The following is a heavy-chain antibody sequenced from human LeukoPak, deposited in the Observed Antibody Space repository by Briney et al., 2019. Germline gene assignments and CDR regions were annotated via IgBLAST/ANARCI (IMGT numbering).Heavy chain of an antibody. D-gene: IGHD3-22*01. J-gene: IGHJ4*02. Sequence: GASVKVSCKASGYTFSGYYMHWVRQAPGQGLEWMGWINPKSGGTNYAQKFQGRVTMTRDTSISTAYMELSRLRFDDTAVYYCASGSSFDSSGRGFDYRGQGTLVTVSS. CDR3: ASGSSFDSSGRGFDY. V-gene: IGHV1-2*02. CDR1: GYTFSGYY. CDR2: INPKSGGT.